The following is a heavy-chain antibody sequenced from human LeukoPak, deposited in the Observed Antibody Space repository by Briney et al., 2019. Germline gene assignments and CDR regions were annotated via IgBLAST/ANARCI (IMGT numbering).Heavy chain of an antibody. D-gene: IGHD6-19*01. CDR2: ISAYNDNT. V-gene: IGHV1-18*01. CDR3: ARDGAVAGELDY. CDR1: GYTFTSYG. J-gene: IGHJ4*02. Sequence: ASVKVSCKASGYTFTSYGINWVRQAPGQGLEWTGWISAYNDNTNYAQNLQGRVTMTTDTSTSTAYMELRSLRSDDTAVYYCARDGAVAGELDYWGQGTLVTVSS.